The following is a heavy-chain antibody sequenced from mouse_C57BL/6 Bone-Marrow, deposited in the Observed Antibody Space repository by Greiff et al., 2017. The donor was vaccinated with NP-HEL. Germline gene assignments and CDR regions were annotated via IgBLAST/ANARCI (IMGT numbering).Heavy chain of an antibody. Sequence: QVQLQQSGPGLVQPSQSLSITCTVSGFSLTSYGVHWVRQSPGKGLEWLGVIWSGGSTDYNAAFISRLSISKDNSKSKVFFKMNSLQADDTAIDYCARGGYYDYIDYGGQGTTLTVSS. D-gene: IGHD2-4*01. V-gene: IGHV2-2*01. CDR1: GFSLTSYG. CDR3: ARGGYYDYIDY. CDR2: IWSGGST. J-gene: IGHJ2*01.